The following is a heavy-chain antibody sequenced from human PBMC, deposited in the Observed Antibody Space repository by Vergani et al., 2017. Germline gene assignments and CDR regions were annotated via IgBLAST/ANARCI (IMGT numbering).Heavy chain of an antibody. Sequence: QVQLVESGGGVVQPGRSLRLSCAASGFTFSSYGMHWVRQAPGMGLEWVAVIWYDGSNKYYADSVKGRFTISRDNSKNTLYLQMNSLRAEDTAVYYCARDWDDYGGDSNWFDPWGQGTLVTVSS. CDR2: IWYDGSNK. J-gene: IGHJ5*02. CDR3: ARDWDDYGGDSNWFDP. V-gene: IGHV3-33*01. CDR1: GFTFSSYG. D-gene: IGHD4-23*01.